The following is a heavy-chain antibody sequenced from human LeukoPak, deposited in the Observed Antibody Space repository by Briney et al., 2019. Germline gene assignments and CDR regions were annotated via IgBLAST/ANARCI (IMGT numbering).Heavy chain of an antibody. CDR2: IIPIFDTP. J-gene: IGHJ4*02. Sequence: SVKVSCKASGGTFSSYAIRWVRQAPGQGLAWMGWIIPIFDTPKYAQKFQGRVTITANKSTSTSYMELSSLTSEDTAVYYGAREEKVGPFDYWGQGTLVTVSS. D-gene: IGHD1-26*01. CDR3: AREEKVGPFDY. CDR1: GGTFSSYA. V-gene: IGHV1-69*06.